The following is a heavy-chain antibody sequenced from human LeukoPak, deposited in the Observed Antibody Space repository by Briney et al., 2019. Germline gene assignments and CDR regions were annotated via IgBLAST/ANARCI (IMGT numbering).Heavy chain of an antibody. CDR3: ARDSGSYYGGFDY. CDR1: GDSVSSNSVA. CDR2: TYYRSKWYN. D-gene: IGHD1-26*01. V-gene: IGHV6-1*01. J-gene: IGHJ2*01. Sequence: SQTLSLTCAISGDSVSSNSVAWNWIRQSPSRGLEWLGRTYYRSKWYNDYAVSVKSRITINPDTSKSQFSLQLNSVTPEDTAVYYRARDSGSYYGGFDYWGRGTLVTVSS.